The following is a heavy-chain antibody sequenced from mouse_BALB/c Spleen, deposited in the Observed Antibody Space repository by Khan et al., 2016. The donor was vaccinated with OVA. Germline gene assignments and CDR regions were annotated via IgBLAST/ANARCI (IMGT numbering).Heavy chain of an antibody. CDR3: ARSKKIVDTYFDY. Sequence: QVQLQQSGAELVKAGASVKMSCKASGYTFTSYWMHWVKQRLGQGLEWFAETNPTNGRTYYNEKFKSKATLTVDKSSSTAYMLLSGPTFEDSAVYYCARSKKIVDTYFDYWGQGTTLTGSS. V-gene: IGHV1S81*02. CDR2: TNPTNGRT. CDR1: GYTFTSYW. J-gene: IGHJ2*01. D-gene: IGHD1-1*01.